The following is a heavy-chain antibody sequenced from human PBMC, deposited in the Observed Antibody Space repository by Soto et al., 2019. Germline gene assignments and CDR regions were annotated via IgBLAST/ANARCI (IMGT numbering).Heavy chain of an antibody. CDR3: ARGIKGRGDYEDYYYGMDV. CDR2: IYYSGST. V-gene: IGHV4-31*03. CDR1: GGSISSGGYY. Sequence: SETLSLTCNVSGGSISSGGYYWSWIRQHPGKGLEWIGYIYYSGSTYYNPSLKSRVTISVDTSKNQFSLKLSSVTAADTAVYYCARGIKGRGDYEDYYYGMDVWGQGTTVTVSS. D-gene: IGHD4-17*01. J-gene: IGHJ6*02.